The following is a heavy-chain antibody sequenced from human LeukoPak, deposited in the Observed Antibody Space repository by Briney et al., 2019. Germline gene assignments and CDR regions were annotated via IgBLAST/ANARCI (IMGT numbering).Heavy chain of an antibody. D-gene: IGHD3-22*01. J-gene: IGHJ4*02. V-gene: IGHV3-23*01. CDR3: AKDRREYYDSSGYYDY. Sequence: GGSLRLSCAASGFTFSSYAVNWVRQAPGKGLEWVSAISGSGSKTYYADPVKGRFTISRDNSNNTQYLQMNSLRAEDTAVYYCAKDRREYYDSSGYYDYWGQGTLVTVSS. CDR1: GFTFSSYA. CDR2: ISGSGSKT.